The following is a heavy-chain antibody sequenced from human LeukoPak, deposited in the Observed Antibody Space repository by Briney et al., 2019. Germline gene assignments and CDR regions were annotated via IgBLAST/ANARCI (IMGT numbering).Heavy chain of an antibody. CDR3: ARGGYSSSPTSGAFDI. CDR2: IYYSGST. J-gene: IGHJ3*02. CDR1: GGSISSYY. Sequence: PSETLSLTCTVSGGSISSYYWSWIRQPPGKGLEWIWYIYYSGSTNYNPSLKSRVTISVDTSKNQFSLKLSSVTAADTAVYYCARGGYSSSPTSGAFDIWGQGTMVTVSS. D-gene: IGHD6-13*01. V-gene: IGHV4-59*01.